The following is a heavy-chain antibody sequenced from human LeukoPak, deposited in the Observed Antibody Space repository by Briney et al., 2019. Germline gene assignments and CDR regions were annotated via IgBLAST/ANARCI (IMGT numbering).Heavy chain of an antibody. CDR3: ATYYYDCSGYYLYY. Sequence: SQTLSLTCTVSGGSISSGGYYWSWIRQQRGKGLEWIVYIYYSRSTYYNPSLKSRVTISVDTSKNQFSLKLSSVTAADTAVYYCATYYYDCSGYYLYYWGQGTLVTVSS. V-gene: IGHV4-31*03. CDR1: GGSISSGGYY. CDR2: IYYSRST. J-gene: IGHJ4*02. D-gene: IGHD3-22*01.